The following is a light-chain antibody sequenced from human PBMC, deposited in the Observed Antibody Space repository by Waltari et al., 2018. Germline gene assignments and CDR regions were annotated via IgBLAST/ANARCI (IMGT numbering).Light chain of an antibody. CDR3: QHYVNLPVT. CDR2: AAS. J-gene: IGKJ1*01. CDR1: QTVSSA. Sequence: SCRPRQTVSSALAWYPQKPGQAPRLLIYAASTRATGGSDRFSVSGSGTDFSNTISRLDPEDFAVYDCQHYVNLPVTFGQGTKVEI. V-gene: IGKV3-20*01.